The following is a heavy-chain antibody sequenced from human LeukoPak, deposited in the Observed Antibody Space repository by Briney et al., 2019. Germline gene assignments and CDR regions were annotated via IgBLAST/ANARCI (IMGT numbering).Heavy chain of an antibody. CDR2: IDPSDSYT. J-gene: IGHJ4*02. CDR3: ASGSRSELGELSSNFDY. Sequence: GESLKISCKGSGYSFTSYWISWVRQMPGKGLEWMGRIDPSDSYTNYSPSFQGHVTISADKSISTAYLQWSSLKASDTAMYYCASGSRSELGELSSNFDYWGQGTLVTVSS. V-gene: IGHV5-10-1*01. D-gene: IGHD3-16*02. CDR1: GYSFTSYW.